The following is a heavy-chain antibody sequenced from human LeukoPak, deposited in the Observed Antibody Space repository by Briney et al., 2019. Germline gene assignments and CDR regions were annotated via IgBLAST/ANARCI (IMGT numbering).Heavy chain of an antibody. CDR3: ARDNDKVVDH. J-gene: IGHJ4*01. V-gene: IGHV1-18*01. Sequence: ASVKASCKTSGYTFSNYGISWVRQAPGQGLEWMGWITAYNGNRLYAQRFQGRITLTTDTSTSTSYMELRSLEYDDTAIYYCARDNDKVVDHWGQGTLVTVSS. D-gene: IGHD1-1*01. CDR2: ITAYNGNR. CDR1: GYTFSNYG.